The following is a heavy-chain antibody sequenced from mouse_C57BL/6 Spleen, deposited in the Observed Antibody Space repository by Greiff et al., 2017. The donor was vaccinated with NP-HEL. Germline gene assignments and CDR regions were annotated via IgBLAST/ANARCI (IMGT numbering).Heavy chain of an antibody. J-gene: IGHJ4*01. CDR2: IDPNSGGT. CDR3: ARERFYYDYDGYAMDY. V-gene: IGHV1-72*01. D-gene: IGHD2-4*01. CDR1: GYTFTSYW. Sequence: QVQLQQPGAELVKPGASVKLSCKASGYTFTSYWMHWVKQRPGRGLEWIGRIDPNSGGTKYNEKFKSKATLTVDKPSSTAYMQLSSLTSEDSEVYYCARERFYYDYDGYAMDYWGQGTSVTVSS.